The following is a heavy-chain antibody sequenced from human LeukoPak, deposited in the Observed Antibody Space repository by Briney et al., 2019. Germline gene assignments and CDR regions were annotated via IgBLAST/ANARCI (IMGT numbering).Heavy chain of an antibody. J-gene: IGHJ4*02. CDR2: IYTSGST. CDR1: GGSISSYY. D-gene: IGHD6-6*01. Sequence: SETLSLTCTVSGGSISSYYWSWIRQPAGKGLEWIGRIYTSGSTNYNPSLKSQVTMSVDTSKNQFSLKLSSVTAADTAVYYCARDNPDSSFFDYWGQGTLVTVSS. V-gene: IGHV4-4*07. CDR3: ARDNPDSSFFDY.